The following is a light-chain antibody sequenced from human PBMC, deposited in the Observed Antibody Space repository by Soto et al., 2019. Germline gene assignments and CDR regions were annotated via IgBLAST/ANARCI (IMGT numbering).Light chain of an antibody. V-gene: IGKV3-11*01. Sequence: EIVLTQSPATLSLSPGERATLSCRASQSVGNNLAWYQQKPGQAPGLLIYEASTRATGIPARFSGSGSGTDFTLTISSLEPEDFATYFCQQLNSYPITFGQGTRLEIK. CDR1: QSVGNN. J-gene: IGKJ5*01. CDR3: QQLNSYPIT. CDR2: EAS.